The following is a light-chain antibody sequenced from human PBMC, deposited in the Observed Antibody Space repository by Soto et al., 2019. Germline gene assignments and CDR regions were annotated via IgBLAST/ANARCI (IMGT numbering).Light chain of an antibody. CDR2: AAS. J-gene: IGKJ4*01. CDR3: QQLNNYPST. V-gene: IGKV1-5*01. CDR1: QSVRSW. Sequence: DIQMTQSPSTLSASVGDRVTITCRASQSVRSWLAWYQQKPGKAPKLLIYAASTLQSGVPSRFSGSGSGTDFTLTINSLQPEDFATYFCQQLNNYPSTFGGGTKVDIK.